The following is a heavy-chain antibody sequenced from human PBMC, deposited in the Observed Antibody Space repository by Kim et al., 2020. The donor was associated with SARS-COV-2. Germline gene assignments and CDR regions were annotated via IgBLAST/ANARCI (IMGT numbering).Heavy chain of an antibody. CDR2: VSHDGSF. CDR3: ARHKAVTGTRGFDL. J-gene: IGHJ3*01. CDR1: GVSITSGNW. Sequence: SETLSLTCAVSGVSITSGNWWSWVRQSPGKGLEWIGEVSHDGSFYTNTSLRSRVFMSTDKSRNEISLRLHSVTAADTAVYYCARHKAVTGTRGFDLWGQGTKVTVSS. D-gene: IGHD6-19*01. V-gene: IGHV4-4*02.